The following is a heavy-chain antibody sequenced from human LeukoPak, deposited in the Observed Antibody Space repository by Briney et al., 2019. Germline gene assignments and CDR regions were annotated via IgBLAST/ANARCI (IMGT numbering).Heavy chain of an antibody. V-gene: IGHV3-21*01. CDR3: ARPSGDSYYWYFDL. CDR1: GFTFSSYS. Sequence: GGSLRLSCAASGFTFSSYSMNWVRQAPGKGLEWVSSISSSSSYIYYADSVKGRFTISRDNAKNSLYLQMNSLRAEDTAVYYCARPSGDSYYWYFDLWGRGTLVTVSS. J-gene: IGHJ2*01. D-gene: IGHD2-21*02. CDR2: ISSSSSYI.